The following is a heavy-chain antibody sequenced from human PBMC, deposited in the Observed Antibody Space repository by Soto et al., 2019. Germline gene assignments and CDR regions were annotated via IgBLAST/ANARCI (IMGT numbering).Heavy chain of an antibody. D-gene: IGHD2-15*01. V-gene: IGHV3-7*01. J-gene: IGHJ3*02. Sequence: GGSLRLSCAASGFTFSSYLMSWVRQASGKGLEWMANIKQDGSEKYYVDSVKGRFTISRDNAKNSLYLQMNSLRAEDTAVYYCARDQGYCSGGSCHDAFDIWGQGTMVTVSS. CDR1: GFTFSSYL. CDR3: ARDQGYCSGGSCHDAFDI. CDR2: IKQDGSEK.